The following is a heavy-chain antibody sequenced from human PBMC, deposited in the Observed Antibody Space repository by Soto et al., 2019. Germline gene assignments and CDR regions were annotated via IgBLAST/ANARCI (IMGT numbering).Heavy chain of an antibody. D-gene: IGHD6-13*01. V-gene: IGHV1-69*02. CDR1: GGTFSSYT. Sequence: QVQLVQSGAEVKKPGSSVKVSCKASGGTFSSYTISWVRQAPGQGLEWMGRIIPILGIANYAQKFQGRVTITADKSTSTAYIELSSLRSEDTAVYYCARLLVLDYYYGMDVWGQGTTVTVSS. J-gene: IGHJ6*02. CDR3: ARLLVLDYYYGMDV. CDR2: IIPILGIA.